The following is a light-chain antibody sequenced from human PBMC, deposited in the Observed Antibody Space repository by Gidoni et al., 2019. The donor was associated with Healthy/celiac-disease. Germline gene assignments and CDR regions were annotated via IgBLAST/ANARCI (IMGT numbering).Light chain of an antibody. CDR1: QSVSSY. CDR2: DAS. J-gene: IGKJ4*01. Sequence: EIVSTQSPATLSLSPGERATLSCRASQSVSSYLAWYQQKPGQAPRLLIYDASNRATGIPARFSGSGSGTDLTLTISSLEPEDFAVYYCQQRSNWLLTFGGGTKVEIK. V-gene: IGKV3-11*01. CDR3: QQRSNWLLT.